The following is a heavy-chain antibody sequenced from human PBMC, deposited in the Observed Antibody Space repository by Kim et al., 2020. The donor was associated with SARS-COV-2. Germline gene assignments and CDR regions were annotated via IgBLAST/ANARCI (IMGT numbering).Heavy chain of an antibody. V-gene: IGHV1-18*01. CDR2: ISAYNGNT. D-gene: IGHD2-15*01. CDR1: GYTFTSYG. Sequence: ASVKVSCKASGYTFTSYGISWVRQAPGQGLEWMGWISAYNGNTNYAQKLQGRVTMTTDTSTSTAYMELRSLRSDDTAVYYCARLLGYCSGGSCYWFDPWGQGTLVTVSS. J-gene: IGHJ5*02. CDR3: ARLLGYCSGGSCYWFDP.